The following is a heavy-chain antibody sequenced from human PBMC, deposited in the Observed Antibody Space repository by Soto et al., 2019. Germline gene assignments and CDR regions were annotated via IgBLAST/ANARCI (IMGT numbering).Heavy chain of an antibody. CDR1: GFTFSIYA. V-gene: IGHV3-23*04. CDR3: AQYQPMTRLRPYFDY. J-gene: IGHJ4*02. Sequence: EVQLVESGGDLIQPGGSLRLSCAASGFTFSIYAMSWVRQAPGKGLGWVSAICSSGGSTYYADSVKGRFTISRDNSTNTLYLQMNSLRAEDPANYYCAQYQPMTRLRPYFDYWGQGTLVTVSS. CDR2: ICSSGGST. D-gene: IGHD3-22*01.